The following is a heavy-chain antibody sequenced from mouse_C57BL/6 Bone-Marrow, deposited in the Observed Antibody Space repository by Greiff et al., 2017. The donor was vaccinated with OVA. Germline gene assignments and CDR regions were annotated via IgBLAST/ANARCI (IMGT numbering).Heavy chain of an antibody. CDR2: IRLKSDNYAT. CDR3: TDGGKVPFAY. J-gene: IGHJ3*01. V-gene: IGHV6-3*01. D-gene: IGHD1-1*02. CDR1: GFTFSNYW. Sequence: EVKVEESGGGLVQPGGSMKLSCVASGFTFSNYWMNWVRQSPEKGLEWVAQIRLKSDNYATHYAESVKGRFTISRDDSKSSVYLQMNNLRAEDTGIYYCTDGGKVPFAYWGQGTLVTVSA.